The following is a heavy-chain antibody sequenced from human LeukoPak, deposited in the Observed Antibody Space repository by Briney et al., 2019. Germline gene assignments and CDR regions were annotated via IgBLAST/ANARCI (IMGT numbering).Heavy chain of an antibody. Sequence: GGSLRLSCAASGFTFSSYEMNWVRQAPGKGLEWVSGIGGSGGNTYYADSVKGRFTISRDNSKNTLYLQMNSLRADDTAVYHCAKDWSCSSASCRFDYWGQGTLVTVSS. J-gene: IGHJ4*02. V-gene: IGHV3-23*01. CDR2: IGGSGGNT. D-gene: IGHD2-2*01. CDR1: GFTFSSYE. CDR3: AKDWSCSSASCRFDY.